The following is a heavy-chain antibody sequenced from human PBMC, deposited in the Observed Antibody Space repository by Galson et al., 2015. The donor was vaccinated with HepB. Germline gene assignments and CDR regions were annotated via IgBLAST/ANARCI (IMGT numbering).Heavy chain of an antibody. CDR3: ARVPFYDSSGYVDY. J-gene: IGHJ4*02. CDR2: IIPVFGLA. D-gene: IGHD3-22*01. CDR1: GGTFGSSA. Sequence: SCKASGGTFGSSAISWVRQAPGQGLEWMGEIIPVFGLARYAQKFQGRVTITADESTSTIYMDLRSLRSDDTALFYCARVPFYDSSGYVDYLGQGTLVTVSS. V-gene: IGHV1-69*01.